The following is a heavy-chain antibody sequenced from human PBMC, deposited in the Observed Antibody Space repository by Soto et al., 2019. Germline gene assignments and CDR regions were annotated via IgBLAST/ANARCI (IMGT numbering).Heavy chain of an antibody. D-gene: IGHD1-26*01. CDR2: ISAYNGNT. Sequence: ASVKVSCKASGYTFTSYGISWVRQAPGQGLEWMGWISAYNGNTNYAQKLQGRVTMTTDTSTSTAYMGLRSLRSDDTAVYYCARDSVAIVGAGVYNWFEPWGEGTLVTVSS. J-gene: IGHJ5*02. CDR1: GYTFTSYG. V-gene: IGHV1-18*04. CDR3: ARDSVAIVGAGVYNWFEP.